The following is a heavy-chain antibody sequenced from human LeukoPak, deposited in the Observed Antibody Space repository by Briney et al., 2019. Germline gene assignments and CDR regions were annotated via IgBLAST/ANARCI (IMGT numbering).Heavy chain of an antibody. CDR3: ARQGYCSSTSCYGGDY. CDR1: GYSFTSYW. CDR2: IDPSDSYT. V-gene: IGHV5-10-1*01. Sequence: GESLKISCKGSGYSFTSYWISWVRQMPGKGLEWMGTIDPSDSYTNYSPSFQGHVTISADKSISTAYLQWSSLKASDTAMYYCARQGYCSSTSCYGGDYWGRGTLVTVSS. D-gene: IGHD2-2*01. J-gene: IGHJ4*02.